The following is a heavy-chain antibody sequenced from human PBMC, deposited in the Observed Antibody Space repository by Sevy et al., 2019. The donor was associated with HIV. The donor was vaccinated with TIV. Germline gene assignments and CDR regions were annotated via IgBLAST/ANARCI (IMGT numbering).Heavy chain of an antibody. J-gene: IGHJ4*02. D-gene: IGHD6-6*01. V-gene: IGHV1-69*13. CDR2: IIPIFGTA. Sequence: ASVKVSCKASGGTFSSYAISWVRQAPGQGLEWMGGIIPIFGTANYAQKFQGRVTVTADESTSTAYMELRSLRAGDTAVSYCAWGLIETRRGGGYYFDYWGQGTLVTVSS. CDR1: GGTFSSYA. CDR3: AWGLIETRRGGGYYFDY.